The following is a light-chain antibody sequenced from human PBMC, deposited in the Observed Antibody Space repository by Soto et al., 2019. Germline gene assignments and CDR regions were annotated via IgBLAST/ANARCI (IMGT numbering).Light chain of an antibody. J-gene: IGKJ4*01. CDR2: GAS. V-gene: IGKV3-15*01. CDR3: QQYNNWPPVT. CDR1: QSVYSN. Sequence: EIVMTQSPATLSVSPGGRATLSCRASQSVYSNLAWYQQKPGQAPRLLIYGASTRATGIPARFSGSGAGTDFTLTISSLQSEDSAVYYFQQYNNWPPVTFGGGTRVEIK.